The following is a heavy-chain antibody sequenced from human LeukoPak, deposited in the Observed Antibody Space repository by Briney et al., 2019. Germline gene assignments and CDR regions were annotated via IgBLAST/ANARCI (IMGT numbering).Heavy chain of an antibody. V-gene: IGHV4-34*01. CDR3: ARVPADDDSSLSLDY. J-gene: IGHJ4*02. CDR1: GGSFGGYY. CDR2: INHSGST. D-gene: IGHD3-22*01. Sequence: PSETLSLTCAVYGGSFGGYYWSWIRQPPGKGLEWIGEINHSGSTNYNPSLKSRVTISVDTSKNQFSLKLSSVTAADTAVYYCARVPADDDSSLSLDYWGQGTLVTVSS.